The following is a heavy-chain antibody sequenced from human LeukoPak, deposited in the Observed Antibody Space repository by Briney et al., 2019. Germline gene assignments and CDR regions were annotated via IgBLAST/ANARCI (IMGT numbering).Heavy chain of an antibody. V-gene: IGHV3-53*01. CDR3: ARVTNRSYFDY. Sequence: GGSLRLSCTVSGFTVSSNSMSWVRQAPGKGLEWVSFIYSGGNTHNSDSVKGRFTISRDNSKNTLYLQMNTLRAEDTAVYYCARVTNRSYFDYWGQGTLVTVSS. J-gene: IGHJ4*02. CDR1: GFTVSSNS. CDR2: IYSGGNT.